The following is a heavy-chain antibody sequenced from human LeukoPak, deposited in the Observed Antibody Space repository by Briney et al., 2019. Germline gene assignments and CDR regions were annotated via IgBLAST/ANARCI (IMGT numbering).Heavy chain of an antibody. CDR1: GYSFASYW. D-gene: IGHD2-21*01. CDR3: ARHQPPGEQHMLN. CDR2: IYPGDSDT. V-gene: IGHV5-51*01. Sequence: GMSLKISCKGSGYSFASYWIGWVRQMPGKGLEWMGIIYPGDSDTRYSPSFQGQVTISADKSISTAYLQWSSLKASDTAIYYCARHQPPGEQHMLNWGQGTLVTVSS. J-gene: IGHJ4*02.